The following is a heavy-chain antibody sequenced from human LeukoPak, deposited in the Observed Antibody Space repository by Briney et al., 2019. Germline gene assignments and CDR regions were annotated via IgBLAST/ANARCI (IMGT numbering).Heavy chain of an antibody. Sequence: GGSLRLSCAASGFTFSDYYMSWIRQAPGKGLEWVSYISSSGSTIYYADSVKGRFTISRDNTKNSLYLQMNSLRAEDTAVYYCARDNWNDVVDYWGQGTLVTVSS. D-gene: IGHD1-20*01. CDR2: ISSSGSTI. V-gene: IGHV3-11*01. CDR3: ARDNWNDVVDY. CDR1: GFTFSDYY. J-gene: IGHJ4*02.